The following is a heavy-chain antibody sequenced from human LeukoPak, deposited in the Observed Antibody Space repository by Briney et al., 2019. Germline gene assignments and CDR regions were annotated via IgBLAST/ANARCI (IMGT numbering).Heavy chain of an antibody. J-gene: IGHJ6*04. V-gene: IGHV5-51*01. CDR1: GYSLTSYW. D-gene: IGHD2-2*01. Sequence: PGESLKISCKGSGYSLTSYWIGWVRQMPGKGLEWMGIIYPGDSDTRYSPSFQGQVTISADKSISTAYLQWSSLKASDTAMYYCARHWAYCSSTSCPYYYGMDVWGKGTTVTVSS. CDR3: ARHWAYCSSTSCPYYYGMDV. CDR2: IYPGDSDT.